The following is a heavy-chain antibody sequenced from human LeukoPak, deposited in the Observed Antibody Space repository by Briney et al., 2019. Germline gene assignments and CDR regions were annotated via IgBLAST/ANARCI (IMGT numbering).Heavy chain of an antibody. Sequence: SETLSLTCTVSGGSISSYDWSWIRQRPGKGLEWIGYIYYTRSTHYNPSLKSRVTISVDTSKNQFSLKLSSVTAADTAVYYCARVRYSDVLTGYYGDGYFDYWGQGTLVTVSS. CDR1: GGSISSYD. CDR3: ARVRYSDVLTGYYGDGYFDY. CDR2: IYYTRST. D-gene: IGHD3-9*01. V-gene: IGHV4-59*01. J-gene: IGHJ4*02.